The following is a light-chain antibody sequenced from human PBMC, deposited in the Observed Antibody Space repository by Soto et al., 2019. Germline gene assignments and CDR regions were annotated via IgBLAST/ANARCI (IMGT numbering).Light chain of an antibody. CDR2: GNS. CDR3: AAWDDSLRGVV. V-gene: IGLV1-47*02. Sequence: QSALTQPPSASGAPGQRVTLSCIGGSSNVGFNAVNWYQQLPGAAPKLLIHGNSQRPSGVPDRFSGSKSGTSASLAIIGLRAEDEAHYYCAAWDDSLRGVVFGGGTKLTV. J-gene: IGLJ3*02. CDR1: SSNVGFNA.